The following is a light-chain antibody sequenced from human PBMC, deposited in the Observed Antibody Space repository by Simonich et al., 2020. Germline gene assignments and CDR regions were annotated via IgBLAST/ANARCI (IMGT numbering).Light chain of an antibody. CDR1: QSVLYSSNNKNY. CDR3: QQYYSTPLT. CDR2: WAP. J-gene: IGKJ4*01. V-gene: IGKV4-1*01. Sequence: DIVMTQSPDSLAVSLGERATINCKSSQSVLYSSNNKNYLAWYQQKPGQPPKLLIYWAPTLEAGVPDRFSGSGSGTDFTLTISSLQAEDVAVYYCQQYYSTPLTFGGGTKVEIK.